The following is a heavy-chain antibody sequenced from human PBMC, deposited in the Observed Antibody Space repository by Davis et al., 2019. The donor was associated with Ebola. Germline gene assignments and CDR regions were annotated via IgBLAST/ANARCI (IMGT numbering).Heavy chain of an antibody. CDR1: GFTFSDYY. CDR3: ASDSRGYYYGMDV. CDR2: ISSSSSYT. Sequence: PGGSLRLSCAASGFTFSDYYMSWIRQAPGKGLEWVSYISSSSSYTNYADSVKGRFTISRDNSKNTLYLQMNSLRAEDTAVYYCASDSRGYYYGMDVWGQGTTVTVSS. J-gene: IGHJ6*02. D-gene: IGHD3-10*01. V-gene: IGHV3-11*06.